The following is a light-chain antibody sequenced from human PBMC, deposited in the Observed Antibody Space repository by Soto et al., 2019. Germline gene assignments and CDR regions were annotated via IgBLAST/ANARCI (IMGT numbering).Light chain of an antibody. J-gene: IGKJ4*01. CDR2: AAS. Sequence: DIQLTQSPLFLSASVGDRVTITCRASQGISSYLAWYQQKSGKAPKLLIYAASTLQSGVPSRFSGSGSGTEFTLTISSLQPEDFATYYCQKFNSYPLTFGGGTKVEI. CDR3: QKFNSYPLT. CDR1: QGISSY. V-gene: IGKV1-9*01.